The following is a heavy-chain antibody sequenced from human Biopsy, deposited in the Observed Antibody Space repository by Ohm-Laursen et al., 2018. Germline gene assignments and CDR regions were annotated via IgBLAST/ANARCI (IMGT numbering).Heavy chain of an antibody. CDR1: GFSVSSYD. CDR2: ISETSSHI. J-gene: IGHJ6*02. V-gene: IGHV3-21*01. CDR3: ARDSSRRAREGGMDV. Sequence: GSLRLSCTASGFSVSSYDMNWVRQAPGKGLEWISYISETSSHIYDADSVRGRFTVARGIAKNSLHLQLNSLRVEDTAVYYCARDSSRRAREGGMDVWGQGTTVTVSS. D-gene: IGHD6-6*01.